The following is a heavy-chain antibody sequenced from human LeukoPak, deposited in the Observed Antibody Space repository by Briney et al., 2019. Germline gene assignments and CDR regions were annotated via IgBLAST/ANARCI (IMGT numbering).Heavy chain of an antibody. D-gene: IGHD6-19*01. Sequence: SETLSLTCSVSGGSISGCYWSWIRQPPGKALEWIGYMYDSGSPRYNPSLKSRVTISLDTSKKQFSLKLSSVTAADTAVYYCARARSGWEGGCFDHWGQGNLVTVSS. CDR3: ARARSGWEGGCFDH. J-gene: IGHJ4*02. CDR1: GGSISGCY. CDR2: MYDSGSP. V-gene: IGHV4-59*01.